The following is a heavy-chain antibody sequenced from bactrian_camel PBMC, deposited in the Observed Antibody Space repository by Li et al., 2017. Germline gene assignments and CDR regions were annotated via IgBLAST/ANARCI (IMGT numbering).Heavy chain of an antibody. D-gene: IGHD1*01. J-gene: IGHJ4*01. V-gene: IGHV3S1*01. CDR2: ISDDGDTT. CDR1: GFTFSKQS. Sequence: HVQLVESGGGLVQPGGSLRLSCAASGFTFSKQSMNWFRQPPGKELEWVSTISDDGDTTWYANSVKGRFTISRDNAKNTLYLQLNSLRTEDTAIYYCGKDQLARGQGTQVTVS. CDR3: GKDQLA.